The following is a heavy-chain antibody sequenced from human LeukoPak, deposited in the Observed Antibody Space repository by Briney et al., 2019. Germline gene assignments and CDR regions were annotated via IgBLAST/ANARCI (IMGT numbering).Heavy chain of an antibody. V-gene: IGHV1-69*04. D-gene: IGHD4-17*01. CDR2: IIPILGIA. J-gene: IGHJ4*02. CDR1: GGTFSSYA. CDR3: ARDLGSGRALYGDYVVYFDY. Sequence: ASVKVSCKASGGTFSSYAISWVRQAPGQGLEWMGRIIPILGIANYAQKIQGRVTITADKSTSTAYMELSSLRSEDTAVYYCARDLGSGRALYGDYVVYFDYWGQGTLVTVSS.